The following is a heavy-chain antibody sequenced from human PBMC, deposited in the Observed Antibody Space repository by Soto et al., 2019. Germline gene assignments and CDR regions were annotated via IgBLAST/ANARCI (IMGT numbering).Heavy chain of an antibody. CDR3: TRQRYCSGGSCYSANDAFDI. CDR2: ISYDGSNK. J-gene: IGHJ3*02. V-gene: IGHV3-30-3*01. CDR1: GFTFSSYA. Sequence: SLRLSCAASGFTFSSYAMHWVRQAPGKGLEWVAVISYDGSNKYYADSVKGRFTISRDDSKNTAYLQMNSLKTEDTAVYYCTRQRYCSGGSCYSANDAFDIWGQGTMVTVSS. D-gene: IGHD2-15*01.